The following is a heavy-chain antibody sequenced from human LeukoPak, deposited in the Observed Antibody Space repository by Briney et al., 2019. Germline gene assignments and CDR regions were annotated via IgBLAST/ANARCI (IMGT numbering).Heavy chain of an antibody. Sequence: PGGSLRLSRAASGFTLSGYAMSGVPEAPREGLGWGSAICGRGGSTYYADPVKGRFTISRDNSKNTLYLQMNSLRAEATAVYYCAKDPYNWNYDSWFDPWGQGTLVTVSS. CDR2: ICGRGGST. J-gene: IGHJ5*02. D-gene: IGHD1-7*01. V-gene: IGHV3-23*01. CDR1: GFTLSGYA. CDR3: AKDPYNWNYDSWFDP.